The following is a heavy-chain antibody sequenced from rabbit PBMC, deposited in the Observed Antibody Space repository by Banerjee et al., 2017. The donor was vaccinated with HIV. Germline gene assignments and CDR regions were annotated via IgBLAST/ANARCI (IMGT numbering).Heavy chain of an antibody. V-gene: IGHV1S45*01. D-gene: IGHD6-1*01. CDR2: IVTGSSGST. J-gene: IGHJ4*01. CDR1: GFSFSSSYY. CDR3: SRSYYSYGYGGYLDL. Sequence: QEQLVEYGGDLVQPEGSLTLTCTASGFSFSSSYYMCWVRQAPGKGLKWIGCIVTGSSGSTYYASWAKGRFTISKTSSTTVTLQMTSLTAADTATYFCSRSYYSYGYGGYLDLWGPGTLVTVS.